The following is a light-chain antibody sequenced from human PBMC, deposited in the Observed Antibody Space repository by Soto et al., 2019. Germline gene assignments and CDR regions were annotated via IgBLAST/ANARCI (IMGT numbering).Light chain of an antibody. Sequence: MVLTQSPGTLSLAPGDRATLSCRASQSVSNTFLAWYQHRPRQAPRLLIYGPSTRATGIPDRFSGSGSGTDFTLTISRLQPKDFAVYYCPQYDSSPSWTFGQGTKVDIK. V-gene: IGKV3-20*01. CDR3: PQYDSSPSWT. CDR2: GPS. CDR1: QSVSNTF. J-gene: IGKJ1*01.